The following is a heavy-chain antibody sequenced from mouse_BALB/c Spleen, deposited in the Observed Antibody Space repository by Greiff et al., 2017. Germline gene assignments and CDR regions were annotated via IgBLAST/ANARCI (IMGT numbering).Heavy chain of an antibody. V-gene: IGHV5-4*02. Sequence: EVQRVESGGGLVKPGGSLKLSCAASGFTFSDYYMYWVRQTPEKRLEWVATISDGGSYTYYPDSVKGRFTISRDNAKNNLYLQMSSLKSEDTAMYYCARELGLYFDYWGQGTTLTVSS. CDR1: GFTFSDYY. CDR2: ISDGGSYT. D-gene: IGHD4-1*01. CDR3: ARELGLYFDY. J-gene: IGHJ2*01.